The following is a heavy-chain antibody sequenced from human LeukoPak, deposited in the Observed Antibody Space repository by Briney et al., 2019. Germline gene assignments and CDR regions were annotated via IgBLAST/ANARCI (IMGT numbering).Heavy chain of an antibody. Sequence: SETLSLTCTVSDGSISSSSYYWGWIRQPPGKGLEWIGTIYYSGSTYYSPSLKSRVAISVDTSKNQFSLKLSSVTAADTAVYYCARESLGAFDIWGQGTMVTVSS. CDR2: IYYSGST. D-gene: IGHD3-16*01. J-gene: IGHJ3*02. CDR3: ARESLGAFDI. V-gene: IGHV4-39*07. CDR1: DGSISSSSYY.